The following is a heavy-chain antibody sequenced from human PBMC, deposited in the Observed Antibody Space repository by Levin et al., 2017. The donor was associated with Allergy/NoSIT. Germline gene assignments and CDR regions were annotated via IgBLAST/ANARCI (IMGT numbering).Heavy chain of an antibody. CDR2: ISDSGGNI. Sequence: GESLKISCAASGFTFSSCAMTWVRQAPGKGPEWLSAISDSGGNIYYADSVKGRFTISRDNSKNMLYLQMNSLRAEDAAVYYCAKNSIVGPIYDSWGQGTLVTVSS. CDR3: AKNSIVGPIYDS. CDR1: GFTFSSCA. J-gene: IGHJ4*02. V-gene: IGHV3-23*01. D-gene: IGHD1-26*01.